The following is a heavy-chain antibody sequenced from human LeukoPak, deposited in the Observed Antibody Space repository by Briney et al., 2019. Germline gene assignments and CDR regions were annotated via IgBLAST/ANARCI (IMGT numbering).Heavy chain of an antibody. CDR3: ATGPRSGSFQF. J-gene: IGHJ4*02. V-gene: IGHV3-53*01. Sequence: GGSLRLSCAASGFTVSSNYMSWVRQAPGKGLEWVSVIYSGGSTYYADSVKGRFTISRDNSSNTLYLQINSLRVDDTAIYYCATGPRSGSFQFWGRGTQVIVSS. CDR1: GFTVSSNY. CDR2: IYSGGST. D-gene: IGHD3-10*01.